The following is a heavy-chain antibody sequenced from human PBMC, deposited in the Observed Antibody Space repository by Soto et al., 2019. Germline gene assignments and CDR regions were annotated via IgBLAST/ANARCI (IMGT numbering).Heavy chain of an antibody. Sequence: SETLSLTCTVSGGSISSGGYYWSWIRQHPGKGLEWIGYIYYSGSTYYNPSLKSRVTISVDTSKNQFSLKLSSVTAADTAVYYCARVGTGRAAGDWFDPWGQGTLVTVSS. CDR2: IYYSGST. CDR1: GGSISSGGYY. V-gene: IGHV4-31*03. D-gene: IGHD6-13*01. J-gene: IGHJ5*02. CDR3: ARVGTGRAAGDWFDP.